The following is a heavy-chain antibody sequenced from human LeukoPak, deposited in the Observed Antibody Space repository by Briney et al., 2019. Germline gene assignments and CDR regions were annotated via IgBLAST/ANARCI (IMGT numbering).Heavy chain of an antibody. D-gene: IGHD3-9*01. CDR3: AKWGDYDVLTGYYVSDF. J-gene: IGHJ4*02. CDR1: GFIFSNYA. CDR2: ISGRSDNT. V-gene: IGHV3-23*01. Sequence: GGSLRLSCAASGFIFSNYAMYWVRQALGRGLEWVSAISGRSDNTYYADSVKGRFTLSRDSSKNTLYLQMNSLRADDTAVYYCAKWGDYDVLTGYYVSDFWGQGTLVTVSS.